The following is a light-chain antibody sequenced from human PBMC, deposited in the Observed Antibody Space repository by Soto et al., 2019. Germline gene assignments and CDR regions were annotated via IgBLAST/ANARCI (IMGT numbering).Light chain of an antibody. Sequence: DIQXTHLSPSLSALIGYSVTINCQASQNIKKYSNRHQPKPGRXPXXXIYAAYNLEAGATSRFRGSGSATDFPFTRRRLQTEDSATYYCDQYEHPHTFGQGTRLEI. J-gene: IGKJ5*01. CDR3: DQYEHPHT. CDR2: AAY. V-gene: IGKV1-33*01. CDR1: QNIKKY.